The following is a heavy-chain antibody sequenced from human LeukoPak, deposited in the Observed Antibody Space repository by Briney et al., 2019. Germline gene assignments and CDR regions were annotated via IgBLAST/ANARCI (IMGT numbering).Heavy chain of an antibody. CDR3: AKEWVVGATMDYYYYMDV. J-gene: IGHJ6*03. CDR2: ISGSGGST. CDR1: GFTFSSYA. D-gene: IGHD1-26*01. Sequence: PRGSLRLSCAASGFTFSSYAMSWVRQAPGKGLEWVSAISGSGGSTYYADSVKGRFTISRDNSKNTLYLQMNSLRAEDTAVYYCAKEWVVGATMDYYYYMDVWGKGTTVTVSS. V-gene: IGHV3-23*01.